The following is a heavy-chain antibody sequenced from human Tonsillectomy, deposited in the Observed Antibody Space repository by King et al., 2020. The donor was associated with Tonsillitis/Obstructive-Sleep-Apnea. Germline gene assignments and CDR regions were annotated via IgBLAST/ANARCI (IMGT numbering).Heavy chain of an antibody. V-gene: IGHV1-2*06. CDR3: ALNPNTQGVIGAGDY. D-gene: IGHD3-10*01. J-gene: IGHJ4*02. CDR1: GYTFTGYY. CDR2: INTNSGGT. Sequence: QLVQSGAEVKKPGASVKISCKASGYTFTGYYMHWVRQAPGQGLEWMGRINTNSGGTNYAQKFQGRVTMTRDTSISTAYMELSRLRSDDTAVYYCALNPNTQGVIGAGDYWGQGTLVTVSS.